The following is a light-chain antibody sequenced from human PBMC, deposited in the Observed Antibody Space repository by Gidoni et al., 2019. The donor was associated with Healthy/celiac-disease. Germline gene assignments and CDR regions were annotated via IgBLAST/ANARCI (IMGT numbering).Light chain of an antibody. Sequence: EIVLTQSPGTLSLSPGEGATLSCRASQSVSSSYLAWYQQKPGPAPRLLIYGASSRATGIPDRFSGSGSGTDFTLTISRLEPEDFAVYYCQQYGSSPWTFGQXTKVEIK. J-gene: IGKJ1*01. CDR3: QQYGSSPWT. CDR2: GAS. V-gene: IGKV3-20*01. CDR1: QSVSSSY.